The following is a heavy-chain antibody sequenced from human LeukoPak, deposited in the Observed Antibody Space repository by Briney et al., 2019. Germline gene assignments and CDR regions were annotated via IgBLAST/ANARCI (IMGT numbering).Heavy chain of an antibody. CDR1: GYSFTSYW. CDR3: ASSIGYCSSTSCYAFGY. CDR2: IYPGDSDT. J-gene: IGHJ4*02. D-gene: IGHD2-2*01. Sequence: GESLKISCKGSGYSFTSYWIGWVRQMPGKGLEWMGIIYPGDSDTRYSPSFQGQVTISADKSISTAYLQWSSLKASDTAMYYCASSIGYCSSTSCYAFGYWGQGTLVTVSS. V-gene: IGHV5-51*01.